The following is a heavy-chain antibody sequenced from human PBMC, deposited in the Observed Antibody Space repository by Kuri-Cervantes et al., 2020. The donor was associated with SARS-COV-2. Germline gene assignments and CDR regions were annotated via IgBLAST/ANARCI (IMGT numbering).Heavy chain of an antibody. V-gene: IGHV3-11*04. CDR3: ARDAAKLWSHD. J-gene: IGHJ4*02. Sequence: GESLKISCVASGFGFSDYFMSWIRQAPGKGLEWISYMNSGGSTIHYADSVRGRSTISRDDAKNSVFLQMNSLRAEDTAVYYCARDAAKLWSHDWGQGTLVTVSS. D-gene: IGHD5-18*01. CDR1: GFGFSDYF. CDR2: MNSGGSTI.